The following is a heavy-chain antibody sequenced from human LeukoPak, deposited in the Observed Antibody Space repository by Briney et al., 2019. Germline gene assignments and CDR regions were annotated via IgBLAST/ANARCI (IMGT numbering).Heavy chain of an antibody. J-gene: IGHJ4*02. V-gene: IGHV3-23*01. Sequence: GGSLRLSCAASGFTFSSYAMSWVRQAPGKGLEWVSAISGSGDSTYYADPVKGRFTVSRDNSKNTLYLQMNSLRVEDTAVYYCAKGREYNWIDYWGQGTLITVSS. D-gene: IGHD1-20*01. CDR2: ISGSGDST. CDR3: AKGREYNWIDY. CDR1: GFTFSSYA.